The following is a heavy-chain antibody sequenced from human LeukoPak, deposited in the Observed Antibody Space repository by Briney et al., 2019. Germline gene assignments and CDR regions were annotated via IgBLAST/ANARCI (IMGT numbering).Heavy chain of an antibody. CDR3: ARARGAHYYDSSGYPTIFDY. CDR1: GGSFSGYY. D-gene: IGHD3-22*01. J-gene: IGHJ4*02. Sequence: SETLSLTCAVYGGSFSGYYWSWIRQPPGKGLEWIGEINHSGSTNYNPSLKSRVTISVDTSKNQFPLKLSSVTAADTAVYYCARARGAHYYDSSGYPTIFDYWGQGTLVTVSS. CDR2: INHSGST. V-gene: IGHV4-34*01.